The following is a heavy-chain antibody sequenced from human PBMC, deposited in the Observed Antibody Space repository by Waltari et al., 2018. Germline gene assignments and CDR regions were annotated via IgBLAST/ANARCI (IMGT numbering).Heavy chain of an antibody. D-gene: IGHD3-10*01. CDR3: AIIWELPRLRSDY. Sequence: EVQLVESGGGLAQPGGSLRLSCAASGFTFSSYEMNWVRQAPGKGLEWVSYISGSGTAIYYADSVKGRFTISRDNAKNSLYLKMNSLRAEDTAVYYCAIIWELPRLRSDYWGQGTLVTVSS. CDR1: GFTFSSYE. CDR2: ISGSGTAI. J-gene: IGHJ4*02. V-gene: IGHV3-48*03.